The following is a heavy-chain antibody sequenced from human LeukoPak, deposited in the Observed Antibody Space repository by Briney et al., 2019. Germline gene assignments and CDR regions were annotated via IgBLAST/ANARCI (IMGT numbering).Heavy chain of an antibody. V-gene: IGHV3-48*03. CDR2: ISSTSSTI. CDR1: GFTFSNYE. J-gene: IGHJ4*02. Sequence: GGSLRLSCAASGFTFSNYEMNWVRQAPGKGLEWVSYISSTSSTIYYADSVKGRFTISRDNAKNSLYLQMNSLRADDTAVYYCARGAFDYWGQGTLVTVSS. CDR3: ARGAFDY.